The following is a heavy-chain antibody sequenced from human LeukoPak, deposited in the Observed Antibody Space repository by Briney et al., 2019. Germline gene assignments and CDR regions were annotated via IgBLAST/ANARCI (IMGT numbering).Heavy chain of an antibody. V-gene: IGHV1-24*01. J-gene: IGHJ6*02. CDR1: GYTLTELS. CDR2: FDPEDGET. Sequence: ASVKVSCKVFGYTLTELSMHWVRQAPGKGLEWMGGFDPEDGETIYAQKFQGRVTMTEDTSTDTAYMELSSLRSEDTAVYYCATVAGYSSSWYRGQYYYGMDVWGQGTMVTVSS. CDR3: ATVAGYSSSWYRGQYYYGMDV. D-gene: IGHD6-13*01.